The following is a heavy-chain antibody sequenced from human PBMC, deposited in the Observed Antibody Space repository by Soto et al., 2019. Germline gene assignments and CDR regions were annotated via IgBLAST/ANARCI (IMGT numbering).Heavy chain of an antibody. D-gene: IGHD3-10*01. Sequence: SETLSLTCTVSGDSISSYYWSWIRQPPGKGLEWIGYIYYSGSTNYNPSLKSRVTISVDTSKNQFSLKRSSVTAADTAVYYCARRNGSGSGYFLDYWSQGTLVIVSS. CDR3: ARRNGSGSGYFLDY. CDR1: GDSISSYY. V-gene: IGHV4-59*08. J-gene: IGHJ4*02. CDR2: IYYSGST.